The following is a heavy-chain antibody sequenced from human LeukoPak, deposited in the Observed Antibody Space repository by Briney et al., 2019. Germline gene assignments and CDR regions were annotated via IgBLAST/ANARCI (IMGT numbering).Heavy chain of an antibody. CDR3: AKAYGSGYTYGPPFDH. Sequence: GGSLRLSCAASGFTFSSYGMHWVRQAPGKGLEWVAVILYDGSKKYYADSVKGRFTISRDNSKNTLFLQMNSLRVEDTAVYYCAKAYGSGYTYGPPFDHWGQGTLVTVSS. CDR2: ILYDGSKK. CDR1: GFTFSSYG. J-gene: IGHJ4*02. D-gene: IGHD5-18*01. V-gene: IGHV3-30*18.